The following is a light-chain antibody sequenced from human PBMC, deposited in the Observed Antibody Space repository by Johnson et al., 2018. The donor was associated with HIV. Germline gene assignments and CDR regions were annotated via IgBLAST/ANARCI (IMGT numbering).Light chain of an antibody. CDR3: GTWDSSLSAYV. V-gene: IGLV1-51*01. CDR1: SSNIENNY. Sequence: QLVLTQPPSVSAASGQRVDISCSGSSSNIENNYLSWYQQLPHTAPRLLISDNNKRPSGIPDRFSGSKSGTSATLGITGLQPGDEADYYCGTWDSSLSAYVFGTGTKSTAL. J-gene: IGLJ1*01. CDR2: DNN.